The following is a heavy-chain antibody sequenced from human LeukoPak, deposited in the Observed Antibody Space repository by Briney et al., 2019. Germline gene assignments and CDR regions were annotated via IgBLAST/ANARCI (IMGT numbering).Heavy chain of an antibody. CDR1: GGSISSSSYY. D-gene: IGHD3-10*01. CDR2: IYYSGST. Sequence: SETLSLTCTVSGGSISSSSYYWGWIRQPPGKGLEWIGSIYYSGSTYYNPSLKNRVTISVDTSKNQFSLKLSSVTAADTAVYYCARPYGSGSPYFDYWGQGTLVTVSS. CDR3: ARPYGSGSPYFDY. J-gene: IGHJ4*02. V-gene: IGHV4-39*01.